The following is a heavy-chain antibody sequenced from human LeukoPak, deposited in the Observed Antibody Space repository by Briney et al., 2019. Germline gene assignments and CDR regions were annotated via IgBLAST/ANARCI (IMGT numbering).Heavy chain of an antibody. V-gene: IGHV3-48*03. D-gene: IGHD2-15*01. J-gene: IGHJ5*02. CDR3: ARERICSGGSCPFDP. CDR1: GLTFSSYE. Sequence: GGSLRLSCAASGLTFSSYEMNWVRQAPGKGLEWVSYISSSGSTIYYADSVKGRFTISRDNAKNSLYLQMNSLRAEDTAVYYCARERICSGGSCPFDPWGQGTLVTVSS. CDR2: ISSSGSTI.